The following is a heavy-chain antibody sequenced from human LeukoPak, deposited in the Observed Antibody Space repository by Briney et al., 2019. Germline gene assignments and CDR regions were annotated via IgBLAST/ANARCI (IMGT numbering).Heavy chain of an antibody. D-gene: IGHD3-22*01. CDR2: IYPGDSDT. V-gene: IGHV5-51*01. CDR1: GYSFTSYW. CDR3: ARRGLKTYYYDSSGYPDAFDI. J-gene: IGHJ3*02. Sequence: GESPQISCQGSGYSFTSYWIGWVRQMPGKGLEWMGIIYPGDSDTRYSPSFQGQVTISADKSISTAYLQWSSLKASDTAMYYCARRGLKTYYYDSSGYPDAFDIWGQGTMVTVSS.